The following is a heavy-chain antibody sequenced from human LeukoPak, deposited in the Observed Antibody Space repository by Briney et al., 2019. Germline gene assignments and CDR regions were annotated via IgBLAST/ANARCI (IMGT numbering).Heavy chain of an antibody. Sequence: GGSLRLSCAASGFTFSDYYMSWIRQAPGKGLEWVSYISSSGSTIYYADSVKGRFTISRDNAKNSLYLQMNSLRAEDTAVYYCASLYKDYDYVWGSYRHHFDHWGQGTLVTVSS. V-gene: IGHV3-11*01. CDR2: ISSSGSTI. CDR3: ASLYKDYDYVWGSYRHHFDH. D-gene: IGHD3-16*02. CDR1: GFTFSDYY. J-gene: IGHJ4*02.